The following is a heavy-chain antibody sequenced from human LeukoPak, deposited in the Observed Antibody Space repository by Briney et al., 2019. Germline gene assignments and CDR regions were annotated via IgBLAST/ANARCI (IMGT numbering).Heavy chain of an antibody. Sequence: WGTLRLSCAASGFTFSDYWRTWVRQAPGKGLEWVANIKQDGSEKYYVDSVKGQFTIARDNAKNSLFLQMNSLGAEDTAVYYCARDVSDENGSSSRIHLDSWGQGTLVSVSS. J-gene: IGHJ4*02. CDR2: IKQDGSEK. V-gene: IGHV3-7*01. D-gene: IGHD6-6*01. CDR1: GFTFSDYW. CDR3: ARDVSDENGSSSRIHLDS.